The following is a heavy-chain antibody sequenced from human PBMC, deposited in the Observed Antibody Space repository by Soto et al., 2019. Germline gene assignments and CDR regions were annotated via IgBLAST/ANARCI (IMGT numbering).Heavy chain of an antibody. D-gene: IGHD2-15*01. Sequence: SVKVSCKASGGSLSTNPISWVRQAPGQGLEWMGGNGSDTGPGNHAQNFQGRLTVTADKSTSTVYMELTNLSSEDTAVYYCARRHSGGFFRFFDSWGQGTLVTVSS. J-gene: IGHJ4*02. V-gene: IGHV1-69*06. CDR2: NGSDTGPG. CDR1: GGSLSTNP. CDR3: ARRHSGGFFRFFDS.